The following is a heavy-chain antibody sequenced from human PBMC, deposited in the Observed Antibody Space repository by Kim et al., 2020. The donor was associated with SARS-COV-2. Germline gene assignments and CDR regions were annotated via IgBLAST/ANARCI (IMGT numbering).Heavy chain of an antibody. D-gene: IGHD5-12*01. CDR1: GGSISSYY. CDR3: AREGEDGYNLAYIDY. V-gene: IGHV4-59*13. CDR2: IYYSGST. Sequence: SETLSLTCTVSGGSISSYYWSWIRQPPGKGLEWIGYIYYSGSTNYNPSLKSRVTISVDTSKNQFSLKLSSVTAADTAVYYCAREGEDGYNLAYIDYWGQGTLVTVSS. J-gene: IGHJ4*02.